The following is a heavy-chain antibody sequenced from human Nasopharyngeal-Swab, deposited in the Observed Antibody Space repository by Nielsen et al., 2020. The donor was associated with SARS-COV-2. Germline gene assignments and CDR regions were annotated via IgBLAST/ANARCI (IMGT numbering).Heavy chain of an antibody. CDR3: AREGRYCSGGSCKDYYYYYMDV. CDR1: GDSVSSNSAA. V-gene: IGHV6-1*01. CDR2: TYYRSKWYN. Sequence: LRLPCAISGDSVSSNSAAWNWIRQSPSRGLEWLGRTYYRSKWYNDYAVSVKSRITINPDTSKNQFSLQLNSVTPEDTAVYYCAREGRYCSGGSCKDYYYYYMDVWGKGTTVTVSS. D-gene: IGHD2-15*01. J-gene: IGHJ6*03.